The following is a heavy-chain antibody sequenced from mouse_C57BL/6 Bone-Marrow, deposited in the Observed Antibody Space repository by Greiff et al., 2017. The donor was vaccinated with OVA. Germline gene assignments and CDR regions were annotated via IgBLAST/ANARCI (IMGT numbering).Heavy chain of an antibody. CDR3: ARHSSMITTGDDY. Sequence: EVMLVESGGGLVKPGGSLKLSCAASGFTFSSYAMSWVRQTPEKRLELVAAINSDGGSTYYPDTMERRFIISRDNTKKTLYLQMSSLRSEDTALYYCARHSSMITTGDDYWGQGTTLTVSS. V-gene: IGHV5-6-2*01. CDR1: GFTFSSYA. CDR2: INSDGGST. J-gene: IGHJ2*01. D-gene: IGHD2-4*01.